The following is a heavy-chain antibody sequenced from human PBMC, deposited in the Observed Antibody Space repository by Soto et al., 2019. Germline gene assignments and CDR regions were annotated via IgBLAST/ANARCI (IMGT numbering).Heavy chain of an antibody. Sequence: PGESLKISCKDSGDRFTRNWVGWVRQMPGKGLEWIGIFYAGNSDNRYSPSFRGQVTMSADKSINTAYLQWSSLKATDSAMYSCATVSYNDSNNGCGNWGRGTRVA. J-gene: IGHJ4*02. CDR2: FYAGNSDN. CDR1: GDRFTRNW. D-gene: IGHD3-22*01. V-gene: IGHV5-51*01. CDR3: ATVSYNDSNNGCGN.